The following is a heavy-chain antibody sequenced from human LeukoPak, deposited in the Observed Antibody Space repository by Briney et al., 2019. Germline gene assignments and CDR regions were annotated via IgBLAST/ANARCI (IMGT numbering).Heavy chain of an antibody. CDR2: IYYSGST. Sequence: SETLSLTCTVSGGSISSYYWSWIRQPPGKGLEWIGYIYYSGSTNYNPSLKSRVTISVDTSKNQFSLKLSSVTAADTAVYYCARVPEPYYFDCWGQGTLVTVSS. CDR3: ARVPEPYYFDC. V-gene: IGHV4-59*01. J-gene: IGHJ4*02. D-gene: IGHD1-14*01. CDR1: GGSISSYY.